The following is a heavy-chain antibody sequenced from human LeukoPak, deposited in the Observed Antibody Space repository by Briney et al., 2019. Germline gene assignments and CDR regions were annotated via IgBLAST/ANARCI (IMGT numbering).Heavy chain of an antibody. V-gene: IGHV4-59*01. CDR2: IYYSGST. CDR3: ASRIAAAGPFDY. CDR1: GGSISSYY. D-gene: IGHD6-13*01. Sequence: SETLSLTFTVSGGSISSYYWSWIRQPPGKGLEWIGYIYYSGSTNYNPSLKSRVTISVDTSKNQFSLKLSLVTAADTAVYYCASRIAAAGPFDYWGQGTLVTVSS. J-gene: IGHJ4*02.